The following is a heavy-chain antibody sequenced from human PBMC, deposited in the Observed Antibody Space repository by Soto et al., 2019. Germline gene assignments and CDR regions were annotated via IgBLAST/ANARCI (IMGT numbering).Heavy chain of an antibody. Sequence: PGGSLRLSCAASGFTFSNYWMHWVRQAPGKGLEWVSAISGSGGSTYYADSVKGRFTISRDNSKNTLYLQMNSLRAEDTAVYYCANERAYSSSWCSIVGVLEFDYWGQGTLVTVSS. CDR3: ANERAYSSSWCSIVGVLEFDY. CDR1: GFTFSNYW. D-gene: IGHD6-13*01. V-gene: IGHV3-23*01. J-gene: IGHJ4*02. CDR2: ISGSGGST.